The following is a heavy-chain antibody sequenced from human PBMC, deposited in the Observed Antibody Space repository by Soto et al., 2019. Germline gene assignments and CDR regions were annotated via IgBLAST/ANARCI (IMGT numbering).Heavy chain of an antibody. CDR1: GGTFSSYA. D-gene: IGHD6-19*01. J-gene: IGHJ6*04. CDR3: ARGGAVAGSLESYSSGMDF. CDR2: IIPIFGTA. V-gene: IGHV1-69*01. Sequence: ASVKVSCKASGGTFSSYAISWVRQAPGEGLEWMGGIIPIFGTANYAQKFQGRVTITADESTITAYMELSSLRSEVTAVYYCARGGAVAGSLESYSSGMDFWGKGTTFT.